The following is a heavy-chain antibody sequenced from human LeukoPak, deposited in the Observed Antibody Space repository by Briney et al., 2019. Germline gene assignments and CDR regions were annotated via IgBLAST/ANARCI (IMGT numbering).Heavy chain of an antibody. D-gene: IGHD6-19*01. J-gene: IGHJ5*02. CDR2: IYYSGST. CDR1: GGSISNYY. V-gene: IGHV4-59*01. CDR3: ARTTGYSSGWYLFDP. Sequence: SETLSLTCTVSGGSISNYYWSWIRQPPGKGLEWIGYIYYSGSTNYNSSLKSRVTISVDTSKNQFSLKLSSMTAADTAVYYCARTTGYSSGWYLFDPWGQGTLVTVSS.